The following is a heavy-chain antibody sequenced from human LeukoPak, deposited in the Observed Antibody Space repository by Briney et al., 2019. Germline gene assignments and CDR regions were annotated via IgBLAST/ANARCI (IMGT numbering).Heavy chain of an antibody. D-gene: IGHD3-10*01. V-gene: IGHV3-7*04. CDR3: ARDRRGKDY. Sequence: PGGSLRLSCAASTLTFSSYRMSWVRQAPGKGLEWVANIKEDGSEQYYVDSVKGRFTISRDNAKNSLYLQMNSLRAEDTAVYYCARDRRGKDYWGQGTLVTVSP. J-gene: IGHJ4*02. CDR2: IKEDGSEQ. CDR1: TLTFSSYR.